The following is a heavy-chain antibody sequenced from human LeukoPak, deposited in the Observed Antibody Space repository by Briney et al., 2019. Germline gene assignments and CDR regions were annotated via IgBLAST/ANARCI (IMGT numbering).Heavy chain of an antibody. J-gene: IGHJ4*02. CDR3: ARPRVRGVIGY. D-gene: IGHD3-10*01. V-gene: IGHV3-66*04. CDR1: GFTFSSYS. Sequence: GGSLRLSCAASGFTFSSYSMNWVRQAPGKGLEWVSVIYSGGSTYYADSVKGRFTISRDNSKNTLYLQMNSLRAEDTAVYYCARPRVRGVIGYWGQGTLVTVSS. CDR2: IYSGGST.